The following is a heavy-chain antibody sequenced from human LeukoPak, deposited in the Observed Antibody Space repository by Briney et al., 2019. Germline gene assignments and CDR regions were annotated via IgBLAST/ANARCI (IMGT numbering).Heavy chain of an antibody. J-gene: IGHJ4*02. CDR1: GFTFSNYA. D-gene: IGHD3-9*01. Sequence: GGSLRLSCAASGFTFSNYAMSWVRQAPGKGLEWVSAITGSGGNTYYADSVKGRFTISRDNSKNTVFLQMNSLRAEDTAVYYCAKWGDYDVLTGYYVSDYWGQGPLVTVSS. CDR3: AKWGDYDVLTGYYVSDY. CDR2: ITGSGGNT. V-gene: IGHV3-23*01.